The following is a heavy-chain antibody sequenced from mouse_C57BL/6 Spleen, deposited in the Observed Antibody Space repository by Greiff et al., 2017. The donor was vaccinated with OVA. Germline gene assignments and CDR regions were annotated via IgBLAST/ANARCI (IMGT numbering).Heavy chain of an antibody. D-gene: IGHD2-12*01. V-gene: IGHV5-4*03. CDR1: GFTFSSYA. J-gene: IGHJ2*01. Sequence: EVKVIESGGGLVKPGGSLKLSCAASGFTFSSYAMSWVRQTPEKRLEWVATISDGGSYTYYPDNVKGRFTISRDNAKNNLYLQMSHLKSEDTAMYYCARDDEYFDYWGQGTTLTVSS. CDR3: ARDDEYFDY. CDR2: ISDGGSYT.